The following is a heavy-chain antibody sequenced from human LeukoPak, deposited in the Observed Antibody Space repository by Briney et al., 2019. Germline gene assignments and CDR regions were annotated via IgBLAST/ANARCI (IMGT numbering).Heavy chain of an antibody. D-gene: IGHD3-16*02. J-gene: IGHJ4*02. V-gene: IGHV4-4*07. CDR3: ARGSRGHGYRLEFDY. CDR1: GGSISSYY. Sequence: SETLSLTCTVSGGSISSYYWSWIRQPAGKGLEWIGRIYTSGSTNYNPSLKSRVTMSVDTSKNQFSLKLSSVTAADTAVYYCARGSRGHGYRLEFDYWGQGTLVTVSS. CDR2: IYTSGST.